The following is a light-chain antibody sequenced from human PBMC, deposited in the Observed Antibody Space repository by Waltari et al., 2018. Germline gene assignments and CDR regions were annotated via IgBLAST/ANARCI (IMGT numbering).Light chain of an antibody. CDR2: LAS. CDR3: QQYSTSSLYT. CDR1: QRVSRW. Sequence: DIQMTQSPSTLSASVGDRVTITCRASQRVSRWLAWYQQKPGKAPKFLIYLASTLESGVPSRFSGSGSGTEFTLTISSLQPDDFATYYCQQYSTSSLYTFGQGTKLEI. V-gene: IGKV1-5*03. J-gene: IGKJ2*01.